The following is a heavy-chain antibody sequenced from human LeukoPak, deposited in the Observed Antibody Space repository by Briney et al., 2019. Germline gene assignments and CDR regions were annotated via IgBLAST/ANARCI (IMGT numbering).Heavy chain of an antibody. CDR1: GFTFSSYI. V-gene: IGHV3-30-3*01. CDR2: ISYDGSNK. J-gene: IGHJ4*02. D-gene: IGHD3-10*01. CDR3: AKDRVPGDY. Sequence: GGSLRLSCAASGFTFSSYIMHWVRQAPGKGLEWEAVISYDGSNKYYADSVKGRFTISRDNSKNTLYLQMNSLRAEDTAVYYCAKDRVPGDYWGQGTLVTVSS.